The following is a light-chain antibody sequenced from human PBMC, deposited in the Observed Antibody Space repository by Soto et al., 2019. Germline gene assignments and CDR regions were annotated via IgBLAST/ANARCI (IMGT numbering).Light chain of an antibody. Sequence: NFLLTQPHSVSESPGKTVTISCTRSSVSIASNYVQWYQQRPGSAPTTVIYEDNQRPSGVPDRFSGSIDSSSNSASLTISGLKTEDEADYYCQSYDSSQRVFGGGTKLTVL. CDR3: QSYDSSQRV. V-gene: IGLV6-57*03. CDR1: SVSIASNY. CDR2: EDN. J-gene: IGLJ3*02.